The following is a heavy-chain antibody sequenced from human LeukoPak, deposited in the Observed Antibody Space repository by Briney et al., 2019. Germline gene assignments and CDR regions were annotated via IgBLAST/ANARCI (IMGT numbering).Heavy chain of an antibody. V-gene: IGHV4-39*01. J-gene: IGHJ4*02. CDR3: ARQGFQMAKTPFDY. D-gene: IGHD5-24*01. CDR1: GGSISSSSYY. CDR2: IYYSGST. Sequence: SETLSLTCTVSGGSISSSSYYWGWIRQPPGKGLEWIGSIYYSGSTYYNPSLKSRVTISVDTSKNQFSLKLSSVTAADTAVYCCARQGFQMAKTPFDYWGQGTLVTVLS.